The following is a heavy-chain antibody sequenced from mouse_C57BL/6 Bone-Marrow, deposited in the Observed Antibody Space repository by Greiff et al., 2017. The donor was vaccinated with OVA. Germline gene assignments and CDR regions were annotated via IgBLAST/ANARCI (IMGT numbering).Heavy chain of an antibody. J-gene: IGHJ4*01. CDR1: GYAFSSYW. D-gene: IGHD1-1*01. Sequence: LQESGAELVKPGASVKISCKASGYAFSSYWMNWVKQRPGKGLEWIGQIYPGDGDTNYNGKVKGKATLTADKSSSTAYMQLSSLTSEDSAVYFCARRGDYYYGSSYGAMDYWGQGTSVTVSS. V-gene: IGHV1-80*01. CDR2: IYPGDGDT. CDR3: ARRGDYYYGSSYGAMDY.